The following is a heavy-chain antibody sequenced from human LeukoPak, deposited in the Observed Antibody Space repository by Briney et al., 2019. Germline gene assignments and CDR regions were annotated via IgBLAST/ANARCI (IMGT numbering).Heavy chain of an antibody. CDR3: ARGWVVTENDAFDI. CDR2: IIPIFGTA. D-gene: IGHD2-21*02. CDR1: GGTFSSYA. Sequence: SVKVSCKASGGTFSSYAISWVRQAPGQGLEWMGGIIPIFGTANYAQKFQGRVTITTDESTSTAYMEPSSLRSEDTAVYYCARGWVVTENDAFDIWGQGTMVTVSS. V-gene: IGHV1-69*05. J-gene: IGHJ3*02.